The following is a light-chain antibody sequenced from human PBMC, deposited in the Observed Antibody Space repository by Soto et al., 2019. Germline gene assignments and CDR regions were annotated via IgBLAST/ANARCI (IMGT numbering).Light chain of an antibody. Sequence: QSVLTQPPSVSWAPGQRVTISCTGSSSNIGAGYDVHWYQQLPGTAPKLLIYGNSNRPSGVPDRFSGSKSGTSASLAITGLQAEDEADYYCQSYDSSLSGPVFGGGTKVTVL. J-gene: IGLJ2*01. CDR3: QSYDSSLSGPV. CDR1: SSNIGAGYD. CDR2: GNS. V-gene: IGLV1-40*01.